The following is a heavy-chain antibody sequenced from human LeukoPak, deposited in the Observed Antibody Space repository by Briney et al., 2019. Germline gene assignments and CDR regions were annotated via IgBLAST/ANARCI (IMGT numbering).Heavy chain of an antibody. Sequence: GGSLRLSCAASGFTFSSYAMTWVRQSPRKGLEWVSSLSGSGGDTYSADSVRGRFTISRDNSKVTLFLHMNSLSAEDTAVYYCARGMPATSGYLELEDWGQGTLVTVST. CDR3: ARGMPATSGYLELED. V-gene: IGHV3-23*01. CDR1: GFTFSSYA. CDR2: LSGSGGDT. D-gene: IGHD3-22*01. J-gene: IGHJ4*02.